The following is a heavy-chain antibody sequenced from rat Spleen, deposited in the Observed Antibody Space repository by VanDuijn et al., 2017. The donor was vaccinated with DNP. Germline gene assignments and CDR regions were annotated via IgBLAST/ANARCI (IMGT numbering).Heavy chain of an antibody. CDR1: GFTFSNYG. CDR3: AKDGGYRNWFAY. D-gene: IGHD1-11*01. J-gene: IGHJ3*01. V-gene: IGHV5-58*01. CDR2: INTGGGST. Sequence: EVQLVESGGGLVQPGRSLKLSCLASGFTFSNYGMNWIRQAPGKGLEWVASINTGGGSTYYPDSVKGRFTISRDNAENTVYLQMNILRSEDTATYYCAKDGGYRNWFAYWGRGTLVTVSS.